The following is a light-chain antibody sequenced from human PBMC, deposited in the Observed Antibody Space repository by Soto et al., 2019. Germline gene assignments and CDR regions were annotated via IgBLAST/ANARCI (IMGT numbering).Light chain of an antibody. CDR3: SSYAGSSNV. CDR1: SSDVGAYNY. Sequence: QSALTQPPSASGSPGQSVTISCTGTSSDVGAYNYVSWYQQYTGKAPKLMIYDVSKRPSGVPDRFSGSKSGNTASLTVSGLRADDEAVYYCSSYAGSSNVFGTGTKLTVL. CDR2: DVS. J-gene: IGLJ1*01. V-gene: IGLV2-8*01.